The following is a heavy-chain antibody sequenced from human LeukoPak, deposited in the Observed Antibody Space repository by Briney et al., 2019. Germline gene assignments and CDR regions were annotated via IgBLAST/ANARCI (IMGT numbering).Heavy chain of an antibody. J-gene: IGHJ3*02. CDR2: ISGSGGSS. CDR1: GFTFSSYA. V-gene: IGHV3-23*01. CDR3: AKDGAYDFWSGYILDAFDI. D-gene: IGHD3-3*01. Sequence: GGSLRLSCAASGFTFSSYAMSWVRQAPGKGLEWVSAISGSGGSSYYADSVKGRFTISRDNSKNTLYLQMNSLRAEDTAVYYCAKDGAYDFWSGYILDAFDIWGQGTMVTVSS.